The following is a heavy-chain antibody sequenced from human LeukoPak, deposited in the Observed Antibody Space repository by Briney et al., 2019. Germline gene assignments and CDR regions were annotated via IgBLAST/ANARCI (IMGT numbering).Heavy chain of an antibody. D-gene: IGHD5-18*01. CDR2: VSKSDGTT. CDR1: GFTFTTYA. CDR3: AKDLIRAKYSYGASS. Sequence: GGSLRLSCAASGFTFTTYAMSWVRQAPGKGLEWVSSVSKSDGTTYYADSVKGRLTISRDNSKNTLYLQMNSLRAEDTAVYYCAKDLIRAKYSYGASSWGQGTLVTVSS. J-gene: IGHJ5*02. V-gene: IGHV3-23*01.